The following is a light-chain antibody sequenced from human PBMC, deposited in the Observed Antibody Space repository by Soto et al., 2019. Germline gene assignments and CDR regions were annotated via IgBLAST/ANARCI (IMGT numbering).Light chain of an antibody. CDR1: QSVLYSSNNKNY. J-gene: IGKJ4*01. Sequence: DIVMTQSPDSLAVSLGERATTNCKSSQSVLYSSNNKNYLAWYQQKPGQPPKLLIYWASTRESGVPDRFSGSGSGTDFTLTISSLQAEDVAVYYCQQYYSTPPAFGGGTKVDIK. V-gene: IGKV4-1*01. CDR2: WAS. CDR3: QQYYSTPPA.